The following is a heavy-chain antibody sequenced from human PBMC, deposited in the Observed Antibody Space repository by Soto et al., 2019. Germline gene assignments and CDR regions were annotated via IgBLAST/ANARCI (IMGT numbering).Heavy chain of an antibody. V-gene: IGHV6-1*01. CDR3: AGGVAGSGFDF. J-gene: IGHJ4*02. CDR1: GDSVSSNTAA. D-gene: IGHD6-19*01. Sequence: SQTLSLTCVISGDSVSSNTAAWNWIRSSPSRGLEWLGRTYYRSNWRHDYAVSVKSRITVNPDTSKNHFSLQLKSVPPADTSGYFCAGGVAGSGFDFGGREPLVTV. CDR2: TYYRSNWRH.